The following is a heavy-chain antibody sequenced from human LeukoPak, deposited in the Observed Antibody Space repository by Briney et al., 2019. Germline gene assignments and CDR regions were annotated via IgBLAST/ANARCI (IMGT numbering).Heavy chain of an antibody. CDR1: GGSISNYY. Sequence: SETLSLTCTVSGGSISNYYWSWIRQPPGKELEWIGYIYYSGSTNYNPSLKSRVTISVDTSKNQFSLNLSSVTAADTAMYYCARDRSPEGYYDSSHWDYYHGMDVWGQGTTVTVSS. V-gene: IGHV4-59*01. CDR3: ARDRSPEGYYDSSHWDYYHGMDV. D-gene: IGHD3-22*01. CDR2: IYYSGST. J-gene: IGHJ6*02.